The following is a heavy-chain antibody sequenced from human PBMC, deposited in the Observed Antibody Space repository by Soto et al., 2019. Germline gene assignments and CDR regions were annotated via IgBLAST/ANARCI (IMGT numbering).Heavy chain of an antibody. J-gene: IGHJ5*02. CDR3: ARPYRYYDFWSGKDGWFDP. V-gene: IGHV4-39*01. CDR2: IYYSGST. D-gene: IGHD3-3*01. Sequence: KPSETLSLTCTVSGGSISSSSYYWGCMRQPPGKGLEWIGSIYYSGSTYYNPSLKSRVTISVDTSKNQFSLKLSSVTAADTAVYYCARPYRYYDFWSGKDGWFDPWGQGTLVTVSS. CDR1: GGSISSSSYY.